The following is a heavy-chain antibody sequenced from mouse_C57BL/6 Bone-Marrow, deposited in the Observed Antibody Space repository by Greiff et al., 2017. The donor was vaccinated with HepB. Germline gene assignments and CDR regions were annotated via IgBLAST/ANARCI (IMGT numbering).Heavy chain of an antibody. J-gene: IGHJ4*01. CDR2: IYPGSGST. V-gene: IGHV1-55*01. D-gene: IGHD3-3*01. CDR3: ARESCFYYAMDY. Sequence: VKLQESGAELVKPGASVKMSCKASGYTFTSYWITWVKQRPGQGLEWIGDIYPGSGSTNYNEKFKSKATLTVDTSSSTAYMQLCSLTSEDSAVYYCARESCFYYAMDYWGQGTSVTVSS. CDR1: GYTFTSYW.